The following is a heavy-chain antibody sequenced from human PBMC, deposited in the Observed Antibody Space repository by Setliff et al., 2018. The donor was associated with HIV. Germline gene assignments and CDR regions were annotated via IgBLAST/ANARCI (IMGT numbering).Heavy chain of an antibody. V-gene: IGHV5-51*01. D-gene: IGHD3-3*02. Sequence: RGESLKISCKGSGYKFSNYWIGWVRQTPGKGLEWMGMIYPGDSDARYRPSFEGRVTMSADKSSSSAYLEWSSLTASDTAMYYCASLAGDHWGQGTLVTV. J-gene: IGHJ4*02. CDR1: GYKFSNYW. CDR3: ASLAGDH. CDR2: IYPGDSDA.